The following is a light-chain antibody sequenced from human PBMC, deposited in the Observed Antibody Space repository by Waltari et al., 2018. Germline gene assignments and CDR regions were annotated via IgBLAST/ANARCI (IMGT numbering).Light chain of an antibody. J-gene: IGKJ2*01. CDR1: QRVSRSR. V-gene: IGKV3-20*01. CDR2: GAS. Sequence: EVVLTQSSGTLSLSPGERATPSCRASQRVSRSRLAWYQHKTGQAPRLLTYGASGRATGIPDRFSGSGSGTDFSLTISRVEPEDFAVYYCQQYGSSVMYTFGQGTKLEIK. CDR3: QQYGSSVMYT.